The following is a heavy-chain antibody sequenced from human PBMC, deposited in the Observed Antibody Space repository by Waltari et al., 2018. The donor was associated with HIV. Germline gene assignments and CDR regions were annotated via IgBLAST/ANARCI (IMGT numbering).Heavy chain of an antibody. CDR3: ARERGARRNDF. V-gene: IGHV3-7*01. CDR1: EFTFSADW. D-gene: IGHD2-15*01. Sequence: EVQLVESGGGLVQPGGSLRLSCAASEFTFSADWMSWVRPAPGKGLGWGANMKDDRTEEDYEDADRGRFTISRDNAKGSLYLQMNSLRVEDTAVYDCARERGARRNDFWGQGTLVTVSS. CDR2: MKDDRTEE. J-gene: IGHJ4*02.